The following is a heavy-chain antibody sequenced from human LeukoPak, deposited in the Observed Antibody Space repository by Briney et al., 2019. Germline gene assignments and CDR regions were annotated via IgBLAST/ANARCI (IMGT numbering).Heavy chain of an antibody. CDR2: INSDGSST. CDR1: GFTFSSYW. V-gene: IGHV3-74*01. CDR3: ARDDLWFGELSYPYYYYYGMDV. J-gene: IGHJ6*02. Sequence: GGSLRLSCAASGFTFSSYWMHWVRQAPGKGLVWVSRINSDGSSTSYADSVKGRFTISRDNAKNTLYLQMNSLRAEDTAVYYCARDDLWFGELSYPYYYYYGMDVWGQGTTVTVSS. D-gene: IGHD3-10*01.